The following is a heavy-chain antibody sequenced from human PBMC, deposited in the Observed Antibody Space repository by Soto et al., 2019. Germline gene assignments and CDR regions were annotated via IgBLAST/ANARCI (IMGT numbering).Heavy chain of an antibody. D-gene: IGHD6-13*01. CDR2: ISGSGGST. J-gene: IGHJ4*02. Sequence: EVQLLESGGGLVQPGGSLRLSCGASGFTFSSYAMSWVRQAPGKGLEWVADISGSGGSTYYADSVKGRFTISRDNSKNTLYLQMNSLRAEDTAVYYCLSGIAADWGQGTLVTVSS. CDR3: LSGIAAD. CDR1: GFTFSSYA. V-gene: IGHV3-23*01.